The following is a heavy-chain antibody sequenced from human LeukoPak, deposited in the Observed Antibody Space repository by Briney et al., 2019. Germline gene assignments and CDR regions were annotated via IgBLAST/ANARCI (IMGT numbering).Heavy chain of an antibody. V-gene: IGHV1-46*01. Sequence: ASVKVSCKASGGTFSSYAISWVRQAPGQGLEWMGIINPSGGSTSYAQKFQGRVTMTRDTSTSTVYMELSSLRSEDTAVYYCASGGIAARPRVLDYWGQGTLVTVSS. J-gene: IGHJ4*02. CDR3: ASGGIAARPRVLDY. CDR2: INPSGGST. D-gene: IGHD6-6*01. CDR1: GGTFSSYA.